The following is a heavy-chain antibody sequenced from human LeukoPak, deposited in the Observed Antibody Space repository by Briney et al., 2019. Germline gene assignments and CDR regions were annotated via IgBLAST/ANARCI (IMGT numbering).Heavy chain of an antibody. D-gene: IGHD4-23*01. J-gene: IGHJ5*02. CDR1: GGSFSGYY. CDR2: INHSGST. Sequence: SETLSLTCAVYGGSFSGYYWSWIRQPPGKGLEWIGEINHSGSTNYNPSLKSRVTISVDTSKNQFSLKLSSVTAADTAVYYCARHSRWAPRCWFDPWGQGTLVTVSS. CDR3: ARHSRWAPRCWFDP. V-gene: IGHV4-34*01.